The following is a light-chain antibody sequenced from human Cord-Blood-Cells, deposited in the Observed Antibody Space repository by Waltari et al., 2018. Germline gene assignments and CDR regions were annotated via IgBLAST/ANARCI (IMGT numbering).Light chain of an antibody. CDR1: SSDVGSYNL. CDR3: CSYAGSSTLV. V-gene: IGLV2-23*01. CDR2: EGS. Sequence: QSALTQPASVSGSPGQSITISCTGTSSDVGSYNLVSWYQQHPGKAPKLMIYEGSKRPSGVSHRFSGSKSGNAASLTISGLQDEDEADYYCCSYAGSSTLVFGGGTKLTVL. J-gene: IGLJ2*01.